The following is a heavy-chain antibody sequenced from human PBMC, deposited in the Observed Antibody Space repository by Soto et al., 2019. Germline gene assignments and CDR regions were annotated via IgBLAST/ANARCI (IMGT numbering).Heavy chain of an antibody. CDR3: AKWGGYYAYYSEMDV. CDR1: GFSFGGYA. CDR2: VSGGGTST. D-gene: IGHD1-26*01. V-gene: IGHV3-23*04. J-gene: IGHJ6*02. Sequence: EVQLVESGGDFVQPGGSLRLSCAGYGFSFGGYAMSWVRQAPGKGLEWISGVSGGGTSTYYAGSVKGRFTISRDSSVVYLPMNRQRADDTAVYYWAKWGGYYAYYSEMDVWGRGTTFTVS.